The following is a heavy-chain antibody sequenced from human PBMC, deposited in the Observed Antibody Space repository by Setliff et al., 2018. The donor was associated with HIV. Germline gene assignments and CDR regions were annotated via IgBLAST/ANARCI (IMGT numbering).Heavy chain of an antibody. J-gene: IGHJ6*03. CDR1: GVSFNSYY. Sequence: SETLSLTCAVYGVSFNSYYWTWIRQPPGKGLQWIGDINHSGSTNYNPSLKSRVSMSVDTSKNQFSLKLRSVIAADTAVFYCARGFTGYSSIWYRNGLTYYYYMDVWGKGTKVTV. V-gene: IGHV4-34*01. CDR3: ARGFTGYSSIWYRNGLTYYYYMDV. D-gene: IGHD5-18*01. CDR2: INHSGST.